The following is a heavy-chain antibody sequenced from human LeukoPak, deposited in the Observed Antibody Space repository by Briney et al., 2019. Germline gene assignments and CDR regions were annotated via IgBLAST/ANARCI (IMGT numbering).Heavy chain of an antibody. Sequence: SGTLSLTCAVSGGSISSSNWWSWVRQPPGKGLEWIREIYHSGSTNYNPSLKSRVTISVDKSKNQFSLKLSSVTAADTAVYYCARGTYGGNSGYFDLWGRGTLVTVSS. V-gene: IGHV4-4*02. CDR1: GGSISSSNW. J-gene: IGHJ2*01. D-gene: IGHD4-23*01. CDR3: ARGTYGGNSGYFDL. CDR2: IYHSGST.